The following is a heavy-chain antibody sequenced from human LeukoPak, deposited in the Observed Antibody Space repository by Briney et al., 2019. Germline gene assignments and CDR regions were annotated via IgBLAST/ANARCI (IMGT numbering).Heavy chain of an antibody. Sequence: AGGSLRLSCAASGFTFSSYSMNWVRQAPGKGLEWVANIKQDGSEKYYVDSVKGRFTISRDNAKNSLYLQMNSLRAEDTAVYYCARDRTYYDILTGYYMRGENDYWGQGTLVTVSS. CDR1: GFTFSSYS. V-gene: IGHV3-7*04. CDR2: IKQDGSEK. D-gene: IGHD3-9*01. J-gene: IGHJ4*02. CDR3: ARDRTYYDILTGYYMRGENDY.